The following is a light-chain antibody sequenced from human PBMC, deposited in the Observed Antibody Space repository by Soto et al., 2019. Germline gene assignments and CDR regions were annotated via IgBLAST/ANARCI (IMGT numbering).Light chain of an antibody. V-gene: IGKV3-15*01. Sequence: EIVMTQSPSSLSVSPGERATLSCRASQSVTANLAWYQQKPGQAPRLLIYNGVTRATGIPARFTGSGSVREYSLTINSRQSEDVAMYYCQQYNTWPPFTFGPGTKVELK. CDR2: NGV. J-gene: IGKJ3*01. CDR3: QQYNTWPPFT. CDR1: QSVTAN.